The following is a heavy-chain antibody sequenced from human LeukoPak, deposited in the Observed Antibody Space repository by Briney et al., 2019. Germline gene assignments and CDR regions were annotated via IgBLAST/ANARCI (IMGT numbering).Heavy chain of an antibody. CDR1: GYTFTSYG. V-gene: IGHV1-18*04. J-gene: IGHJ3*02. Sequence: ASVKVSCKASGYTFTSYGISWVRQAPGQGLEWVAWISAYNSNKNSAEKFQGRVTMTRDTSTSTVYMELSSLRSEDTAVYYCAREQEWELLGEAFDIWGQGTMVTVSS. CDR3: AREQEWELLGEAFDI. CDR2: ISAYNSNK. D-gene: IGHD1-26*01.